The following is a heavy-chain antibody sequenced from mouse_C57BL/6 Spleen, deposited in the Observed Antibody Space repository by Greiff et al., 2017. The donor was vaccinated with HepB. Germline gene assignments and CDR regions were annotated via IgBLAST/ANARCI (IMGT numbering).Heavy chain of an antibody. CDR3: ARDLTGDWYFDV. D-gene: IGHD4-1*01. CDR1: GFTFSSYA. V-gene: IGHV5-4*01. J-gene: IGHJ1*03. CDR2: ISDGGSYT. Sequence: EVKVEESGGGLVKPGGSLKLSCAASGFTFSSYAMSWVRQTPEKRLEWVATISDGGSYTYYPDNVKGRFTISRDNAKNNLYLQMSHLKSEDTAMYYCARDLTGDWYFDVWGTGTTVTVSS.